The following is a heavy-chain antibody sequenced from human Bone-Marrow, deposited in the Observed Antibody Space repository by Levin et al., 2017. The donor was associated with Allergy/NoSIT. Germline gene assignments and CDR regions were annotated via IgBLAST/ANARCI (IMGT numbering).Heavy chain of an antibody. CDR3: VKDVKENTSVLRGMDD. CDR1: GFTFSSYS. D-gene: IGHD2/OR15-2a*01. J-gene: IGHJ6*02. Sequence: GGSLRLSCAASGFTFSSYSMSWVRQVPGKGLEWVSGISHSGDTTYYADSVKGRFTISRDNSKNTLHLQMNSLRVEDTAVYYCVKDVKENTSVLRGMDDWGQGTTVSVSS. V-gene: IGHV3-23*01. CDR2: ISHSGDTT.